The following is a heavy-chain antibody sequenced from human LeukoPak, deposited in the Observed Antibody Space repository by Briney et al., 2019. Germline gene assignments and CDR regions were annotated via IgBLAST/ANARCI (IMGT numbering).Heavy chain of an antibody. CDR3: ARHLGHSYTRGHFDY. CDR2: IYYSGST. V-gene: IGHV4-59*08. CDR1: GGSISSYY. D-gene: IGHD5-18*01. Sequence: SETLSLTCTVSGGSISSYYWSWIRQPPGKGLEWIGYIYYSGSTNYNPSLKSRVTISVDTSKNQFSLKLSSVTAADTAVYYCARHLGHSYTRGHFDYWGQGTLVSVSS. J-gene: IGHJ4*02.